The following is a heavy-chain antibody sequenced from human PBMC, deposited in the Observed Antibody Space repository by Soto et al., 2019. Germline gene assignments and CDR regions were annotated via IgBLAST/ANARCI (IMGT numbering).Heavy chain of an antibody. CDR1: GYSFTHYG. V-gene: IGHV1-18*01. CDR2: INAYVGAT. Sequence: QVQLVQSGAEVKKPGASVKVSCKASGYSFTHYGITWVRQAPGQGLEWTGWINAYVGATKSAQKYEGRVTVTMDTSTNTAYLELRSRRSDDTAVYYCARGDGDTLDYWGQGTLVRVSA. CDR3: ARGDGDTLDY. J-gene: IGHJ4*02.